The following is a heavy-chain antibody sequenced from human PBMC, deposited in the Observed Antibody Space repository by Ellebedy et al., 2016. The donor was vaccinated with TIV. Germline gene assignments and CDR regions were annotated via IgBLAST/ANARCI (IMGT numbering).Heavy chain of an antibody. D-gene: IGHD2-15*01. J-gene: IGHJ4*02. V-gene: IGHV5-51*01. Sequence: KVSXKGSGYSFTSYWIGWVRQMPGKGLEWMGIIYPGDSDTRYSPSFQGQVTISADKSISTAYLQWSSLKASDTAMYYCASRYCSGGSCQGSNVYWGQGTLVTVSS. CDR3: ASRYCSGGSCQGSNVY. CDR1: GYSFTSYW. CDR2: IYPGDSDT.